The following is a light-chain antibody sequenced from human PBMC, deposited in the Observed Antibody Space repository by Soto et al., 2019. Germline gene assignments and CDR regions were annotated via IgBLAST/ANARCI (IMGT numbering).Light chain of an antibody. CDR3: CSYAGSSTGWV. Sequence: QSALTQPASVSGSPGQSITISCTGISSDVGSYNLVSWYQQHPGKAPKLMIYEGSKRPSGVSNRFSGSKSGNTASLTISGLQAEDEADYYCCSYAGSSTGWVFGGGTKLTVL. CDR1: SSDVGSYNL. J-gene: IGLJ3*02. V-gene: IGLV2-23*01. CDR2: EGS.